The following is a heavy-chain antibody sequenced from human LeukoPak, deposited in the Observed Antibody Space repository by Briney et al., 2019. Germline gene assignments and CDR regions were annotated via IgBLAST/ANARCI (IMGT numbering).Heavy chain of an antibody. CDR3: AKRENYYDSSGYHYVGAFDI. D-gene: IGHD3-22*01. Sequence: GGSLRLSCAASGFTFSNYAMSWVRLAPGKGLEWVSTISGSGGNTYYADSVKGRFTISRANSKNTLYLQMNSLRAEDTAIYYCAKRENYYDSSGYHYVGAFDIWGQGTMVTVSS. CDR1: GFTFSNYA. J-gene: IGHJ3*02. V-gene: IGHV3-23*01. CDR2: ISGSGGNT.